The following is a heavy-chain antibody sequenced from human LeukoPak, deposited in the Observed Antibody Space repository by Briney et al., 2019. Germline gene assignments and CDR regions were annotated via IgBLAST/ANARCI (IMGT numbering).Heavy chain of an antibody. V-gene: IGHV3-21*01. CDR1: GFIFSSYD. D-gene: IGHD6-6*01. CDR2: ISSSSSYI. Sequence: GGSLRLSCAASGFIFSSYDINWLRQAPGQGLEWISSISSSSSYIYYADSVRGRFTISRDNAKHSVLLQMNRLRAEDTAVYYCARALSIATTVDIWGLGTMVTVSS. J-gene: IGHJ3*02. CDR3: ARALSIATTVDI.